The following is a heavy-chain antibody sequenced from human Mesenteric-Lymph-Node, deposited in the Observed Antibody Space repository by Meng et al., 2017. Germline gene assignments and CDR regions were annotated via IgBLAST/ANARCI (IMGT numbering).Heavy chain of an antibody. J-gene: IGHJ4*02. CDR1: GFTFSSYS. CDR2: ISTSGSTM. V-gene: IGHV3-48*04. Sequence: GESLKISCAASGFTFSSYSMNWVRQAPGKGLEWVSYISTSGSTMCYADSVKGRFTISRDNAKNSLYLQMNSLRAEDTAIYYCARDGWNGIYFDYWGLGSLVTVSS. D-gene: IGHD1-1*01. CDR3: ARDGWNGIYFDY.